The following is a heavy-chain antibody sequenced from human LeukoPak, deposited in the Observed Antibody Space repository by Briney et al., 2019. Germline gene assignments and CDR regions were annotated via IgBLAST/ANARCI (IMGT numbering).Heavy chain of an antibody. Sequence: GGSLRLSCAASGFTFSSYGMHWVRQAPGKGLEWVAVIPYDGSDKYYADSVKGRFTISRDNSKNTLHLQMISLRAEDTAVYYCARDQGAWGYGYNFDYWGQGTLVTVSS. CDR3: ARDQGAWGYGYNFDY. CDR1: GFTFSSYG. J-gene: IGHJ4*02. V-gene: IGHV3-30*03. D-gene: IGHD3-16*01. CDR2: IPYDGSDK.